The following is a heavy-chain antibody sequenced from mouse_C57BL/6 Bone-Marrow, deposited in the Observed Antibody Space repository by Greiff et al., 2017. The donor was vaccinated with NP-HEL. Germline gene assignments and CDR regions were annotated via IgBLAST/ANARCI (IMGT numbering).Heavy chain of an antibody. Sequence: QVQLQQPGAELVKPGASVKVSCKASGYTFTSYWMHWVKQRPGQGLEWIGDIYPGSGSTNYNEKFKSKATLTVDTSSSTAYMQLSSLTSEDSAVYYCARTYFDVWGTGTTVTVSS. J-gene: IGHJ1*03. CDR2: IYPGSGST. CDR3: ARTYFDV. CDR1: GYTFTSYW. V-gene: IGHV1-55*01.